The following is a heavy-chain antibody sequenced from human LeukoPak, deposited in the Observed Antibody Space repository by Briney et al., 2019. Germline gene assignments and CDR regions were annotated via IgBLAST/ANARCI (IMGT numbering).Heavy chain of an antibody. CDR1: GLTFSSYW. CDR3: AGTYWADY. J-gene: IGHJ4*02. Sequence: PGGSLRLSCVASGLTFSSYWMHWVRQAPRQGLEWVSVISGSSGSTYYADSVKGRFTISRDNSKNTLYLQMNSLRADDTAVYYCAGTYWADYWGQGTLVTVSS. CDR2: ISGSSGST. D-gene: IGHD1/OR15-1a*01. V-gene: IGHV3-23*01.